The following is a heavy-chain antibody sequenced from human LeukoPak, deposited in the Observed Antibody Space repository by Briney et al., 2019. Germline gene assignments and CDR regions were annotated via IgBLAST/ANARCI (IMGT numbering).Heavy chain of an antibody. CDR1: GGSFSGYY. V-gene: IGHV4-34*01. Sequence: SETLSLTCAVYGGSFSGYYWSWIRQPPGKGLEWIGEINHSGSTNYNPSLKSRVTISVNTSKNQFSLKLSSVTAADTAVYYCARGRILGYWGQGTLVTVSS. CDR3: ARGRILGY. CDR2: INHSGST. D-gene: IGHD1-14*01. J-gene: IGHJ4*02.